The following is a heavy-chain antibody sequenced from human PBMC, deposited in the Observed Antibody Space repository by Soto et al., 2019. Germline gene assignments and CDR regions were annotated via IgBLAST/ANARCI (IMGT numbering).Heavy chain of an antibody. V-gene: IGHV1-8*02. CDR3: ARSPYDFDPSCYCRALIDY. J-gene: IGHJ4*02. CDR2: MNPNSGNT. CDR1: GYTFTSYD. Sequence: QVQLVQSGAEVKKPGASVRVSCKASGYTFTSYDINWVRQATGQGLAWVGWMNPNSGNTGYARKFRDRVTMTRDTSVGTSYMELSSLRSEYTAVYYCARSPYDFDPSCYCRALIDYWGQGTLVTVSS. D-gene: IGHD3-22*01.